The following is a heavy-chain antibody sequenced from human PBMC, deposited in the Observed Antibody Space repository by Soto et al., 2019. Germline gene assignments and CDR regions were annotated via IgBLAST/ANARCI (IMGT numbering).Heavy chain of an antibody. CDR1: GGSISRYY. V-gene: IGHV4-59*08. CDR3: ERLDGYYHYQDV. Sequence: PWETLSLACTVSGGSISRYYWTWIGQRPGKGLEWIGYIYYSGSTNYNPSLKSRVTISVATSKTQFSLKLSSVTAADTAVYYCERLDGYYHYQDVPAKGTTDTVSS. CDR2: IYYSGST. J-gene: IGHJ6*03.